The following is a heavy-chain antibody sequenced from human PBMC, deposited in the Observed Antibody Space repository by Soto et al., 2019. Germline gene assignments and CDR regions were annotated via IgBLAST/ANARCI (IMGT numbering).Heavy chain of an antibody. CDR2: IYSSGST. V-gene: IGHV4-4*07. Sequence: SETLSLTCTVSGGAISTYYWTWIRQPAGKGLEWIGRIYSSGSTKYNPSLQSRVTMSLDTSNNQFSLRLTSVTAADTAVYYCARGQRFSGWFDPWGQGTLVTVSS. CDR1: GGAISTYY. D-gene: IGHD3-3*01. J-gene: IGHJ5*02. CDR3: ARGQRFSGWFDP.